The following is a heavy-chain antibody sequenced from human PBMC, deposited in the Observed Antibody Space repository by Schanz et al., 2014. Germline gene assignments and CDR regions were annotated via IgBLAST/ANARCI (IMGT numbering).Heavy chain of an antibody. V-gene: IGHV3-33*06. Sequence: VQLVESGGGLIHPGGSLRLSCAVSGFTVNTNYMTWVRQAPGKGLEWVAVIWYNGSNKYYADSVRGRFTISRDNSKNTLYLQMNNLRAEDTAVYYCAKDGRLPYYRTGSDFDYWGQGTLVAVSS. CDR1: GFTVNTNY. CDR3: AKDGRLPYYRTGSDFDY. J-gene: IGHJ4*02. D-gene: IGHD3-22*01. CDR2: IWYNGSNK.